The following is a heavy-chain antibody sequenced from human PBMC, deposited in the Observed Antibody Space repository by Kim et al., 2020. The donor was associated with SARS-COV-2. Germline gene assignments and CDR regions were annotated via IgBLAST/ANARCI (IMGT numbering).Heavy chain of an antibody. Sequence: NPSLNRRAATSVDTSKNQFSLKLSSVTAADTAIYYCGRHPPWAADKGGFDPWGQGYLVTVSS. J-gene: IGHJ5*02. D-gene: IGHD6-13*01. CDR3: GRHPPWAADKGGFDP. V-gene: IGHV4-39*01.